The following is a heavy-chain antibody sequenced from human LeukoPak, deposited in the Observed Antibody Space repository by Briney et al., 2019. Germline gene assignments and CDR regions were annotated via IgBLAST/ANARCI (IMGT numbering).Heavy chain of an antibody. CDR2: ISGSGGST. J-gene: IGHJ3*02. D-gene: IGHD2-2*02. V-gene: IGHV3-23*01. CDR1: GFTFSSYA. Sequence: GGSLRLSCAASGFTFSSYAMSWVRQAPGKGLEWVSAISGSGGSTYYADSVKGRFTISRDNSKNTLYLQMNSLRAEDTALYHCARGVVPAAIGPNRDDAFDIWGQGTMVTVSS. CDR3: ARGVVPAAIGPNRDDAFDI.